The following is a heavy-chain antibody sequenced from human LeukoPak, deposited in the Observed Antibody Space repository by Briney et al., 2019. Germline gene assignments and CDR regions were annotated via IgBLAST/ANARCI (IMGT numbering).Heavy chain of an antibody. J-gene: IGHJ6*03. D-gene: IGHD5-18*01. CDR3: ARLGIGWRDTAMVGGLYYYYYYMDV. CDR2: IHTSGSI. V-gene: IGHV4-61*02. Sequence: SETLSLTCTVSGGSISSGDYYWNWIRQPAGKGLEWIGRIHTSGSINYNPSLKSRVTISVDTSKNQLSLKLSSVTAADTAVYYCARLGIGWRDTAMVGGLYYYYYYMDVWGKGTTVTISS. CDR1: GGSISSGDYY.